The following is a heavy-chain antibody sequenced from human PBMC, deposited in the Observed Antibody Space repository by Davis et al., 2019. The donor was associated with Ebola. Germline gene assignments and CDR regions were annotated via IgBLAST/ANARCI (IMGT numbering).Heavy chain of an antibody. Sequence: GGSLRLSCAASGFTFDDYAMHWVRQAPGKGLEWVSGISWNSGSIGYADSVKGRFTISRDNSKNTLYLQMNGLRVDDTAIYYCAKDTSNIWFDIWGQGTMVTVSS. CDR3: AKDTSNIWFDI. CDR2: ISWNSGSI. CDR1: GFTFDDYA. V-gene: IGHV3-9*01. J-gene: IGHJ3*02. D-gene: IGHD2/OR15-2a*01.